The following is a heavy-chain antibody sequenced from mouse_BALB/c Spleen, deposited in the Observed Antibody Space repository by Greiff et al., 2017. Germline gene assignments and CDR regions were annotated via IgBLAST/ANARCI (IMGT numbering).Heavy chain of an antibody. J-gene: IGHJ4*01. CDR2: IWAGGST. CDR1: GFSLTSYG. D-gene: IGHD4-1*01. Sequence: VKLVESGPGLVAPSQSLSITCTVSGFSLTSYGVHWVRQPPGKGLEWLGVIWAGGSTNYNSALMSRLSISKDNSKSQVFLKMNSLQTDDTAMYYCARDRTPAGHYAMDYWGQGTSVTVSS. CDR3: ARDRTPAGHYAMDY. V-gene: IGHV2-9*02.